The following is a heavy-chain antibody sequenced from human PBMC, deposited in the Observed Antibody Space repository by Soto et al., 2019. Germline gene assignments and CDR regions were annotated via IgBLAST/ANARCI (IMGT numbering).Heavy chain of an antibody. V-gene: IGHV3-30-3*01. CDR3: ARDPTSCSGGRCNSVGWFDP. Sequence: QVQLVESGGGVVQPGRSLRLSCAASGFTFIAYSTHWVRQAPGKGLEWLAVISFAGSEKHYADSVKGRCTISRDHSNNPLYLQMNSLRDDDTAIYYCARDPTSCSGGRCNSVGWFDPWGQGTLVIVSS. D-gene: IGHD2-15*01. J-gene: IGHJ5*02. CDR1: GFTFIAYS. CDR2: ISFAGSEK.